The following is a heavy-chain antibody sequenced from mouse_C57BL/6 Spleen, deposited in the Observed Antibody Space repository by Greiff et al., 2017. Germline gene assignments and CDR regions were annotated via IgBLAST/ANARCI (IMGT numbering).Heavy chain of an antibody. CDR1: GFTFSSYA. V-gene: IGHV5-9-1*02. Sequence: EVKLVESGEGLVKPGGSLKLSCAASGFTFSSYAMSWVRQTPEKRLEWVAYISSGGDYIYYADTVKGRFTIARDNARNTLYLQMSSRKSEDTAMYYCTRDGDGPHYYAMDYWGQGTSVTVSS. D-gene: IGHD2-3*01. CDR2: ISSGGDYI. CDR3: TRDGDGPHYYAMDY. J-gene: IGHJ4*01.